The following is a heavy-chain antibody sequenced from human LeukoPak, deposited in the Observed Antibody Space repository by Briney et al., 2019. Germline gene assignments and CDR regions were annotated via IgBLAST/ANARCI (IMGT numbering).Heavy chain of an antibody. D-gene: IGHD3-16*02. CDR3: ARGLMSYDYVWGSYRQLQFDY. Sequence: SETLSLTCTVSGGSISSGGYYWSWIRQHPGKGLEWIGYIYYSGSTYYNPSLKSRVTISVDTSKNQFSLKLSSVTAADTAVYYCARGLMSYDYVWGSYRQLQFDYWGQGTLVTVSS. V-gene: IGHV4-31*03. J-gene: IGHJ4*02. CDR1: GGSISSGGYY. CDR2: IYYSGST.